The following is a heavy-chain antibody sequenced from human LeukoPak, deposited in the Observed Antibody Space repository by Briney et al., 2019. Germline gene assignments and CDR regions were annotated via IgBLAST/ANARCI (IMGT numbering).Heavy chain of an antibody. CDR2: IYPGDSDT. D-gene: IGHD3-22*01. J-gene: IGHJ3*02. V-gene: IGHV5-51*01. Sequence: GESLKISCKASGYSFTSYWIGWVRQMPEKGLERMGIIYPGDSDTRYSASFQGQVTISADKSISTAYLQWSSLKASDTAMYYCARERSSGYYTEDAFDIWGQGTMVTVSS. CDR1: GYSFTSYW. CDR3: ARERSSGYYTEDAFDI.